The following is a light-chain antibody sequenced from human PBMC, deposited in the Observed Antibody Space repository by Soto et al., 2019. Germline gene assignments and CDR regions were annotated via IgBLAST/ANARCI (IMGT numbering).Light chain of an antibody. J-gene: IGLJ3*02. CDR1: RSNIGSNY. Sequence: QSVLTQPPSASGTHGQRVTISCSGSRSNIGSNYVYWYQQLPGTAPKLLIYRNKQRPSGVPDRFSGSKSGTSASLAISGLRSEDEADYYCAAWDDSLSGVVFGGGTKLTVL. CDR3: AAWDDSLSGVV. V-gene: IGLV1-47*01. CDR2: RNK.